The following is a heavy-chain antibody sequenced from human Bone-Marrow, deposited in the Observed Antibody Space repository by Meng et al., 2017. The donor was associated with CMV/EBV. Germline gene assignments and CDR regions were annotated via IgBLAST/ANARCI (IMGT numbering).Heavy chain of an antibody. CDR3: TRHTGYCSGGSCYPDDP. Sequence: GESLKISCAASGFTFSGSAMHWVRQASGKGLEWVGRIRSKANSYATAYAASVKGRFTISRDDSKNTAYLQMNSLKTEDTAVYYCTRHTGYCSGGSCYPDDPWGQRNLVNVSS. CDR2: IRSKANSYAT. D-gene: IGHD2-15*01. V-gene: IGHV3-73*01. CDR1: GFTFSGSA. J-gene: IGHJ5*02.